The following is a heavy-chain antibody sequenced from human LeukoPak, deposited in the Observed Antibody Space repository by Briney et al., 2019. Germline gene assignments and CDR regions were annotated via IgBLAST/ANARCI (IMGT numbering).Heavy chain of an antibody. D-gene: IGHD3-22*01. CDR3: ARVYIYYDSSGYYDY. CDR2: IYPGDSDT. CDR1: GYSFTNYW. Sequence: GESLKISCKGSGYSFTNYWIGWVRPMPGKGLEWMGIIYPGDSDTRYSPSFQGQVTISADNSISAAYLQWSSLKASDTAMYYCARVYIYYDSSGYYDYWGQGTLVTVSS. V-gene: IGHV5-51*01. J-gene: IGHJ4*02.